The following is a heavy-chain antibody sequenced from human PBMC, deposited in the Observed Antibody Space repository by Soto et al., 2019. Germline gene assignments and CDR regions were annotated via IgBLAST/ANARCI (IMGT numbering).Heavy chain of an antibody. J-gene: IGHJ4*02. V-gene: IGHV3-33*01. D-gene: IGHD3-9*01. CDR3: AIVGYYDILTGYYNTLGFDY. CDR1: GFTFSSYG. Sequence: EGSLRLSCAASGFTFSSYGMHWVRHAPGKGLELVAVIWYDGSNKYYADSVKGRFTISRDNSKSTLYLQMNSLRAEDTAVYYSAIVGYYDILTGYYNTLGFDYWGQGTLLTVSS. CDR2: IWYDGSNK.